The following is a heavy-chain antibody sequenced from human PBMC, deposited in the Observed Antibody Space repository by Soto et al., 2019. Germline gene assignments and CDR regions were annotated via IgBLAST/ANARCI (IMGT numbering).Heavy chain of an antibody. CDR2: IYYSGST. CDR1: GGSISSGGYY. Sequence: SETLSLTCTVSGGSISSGGYYWSWIRQHPGKGLEWIGYIYYSGSTYYNPSLKSRVTISVDTSKNQFSLKLSSVTAADTAVYYCAREFGELSFMDVWGQGTTVTVSS. CDR3: AREFGELSFMDV. D-gene: IGHD3-10*01. V-gene: IGHV4-31*03. J-gene: IGHJ6*02.